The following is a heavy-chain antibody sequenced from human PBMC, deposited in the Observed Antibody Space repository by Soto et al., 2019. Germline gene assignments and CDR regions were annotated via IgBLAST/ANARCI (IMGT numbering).Heavy chain of an antibody. V-gene: IGHV3-30*18. CDR3: AKAVPPFVVVTASDY. Sequence: GGSLRLSCAASGFTFRNFGMHWVRQAPGKGLEWVAVISYDGTNKYYADSVKGRFTISRDNSKNTLYLQLTSLRAEDTAVYYCAKAVPPFVVVTASDYWGQGTLVTVSS. CDR1: GFTFRNFG. D-gene: IGHD2-21*02. CDR2: ISYDGTNK. J-gene: IGHJ4*02.